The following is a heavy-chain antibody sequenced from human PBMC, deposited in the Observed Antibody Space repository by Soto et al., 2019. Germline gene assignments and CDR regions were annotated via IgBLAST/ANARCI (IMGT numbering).Heavy chain of an antibody. D-gene: IGHD3-10*01. CDR2: ISYDGYLK. CDR1: GFTFSTYG. V-gene: IGHV3-30*18. J-gene: IGHJ6*02. Sequence: QVQLVESGGGVVQPGRSLRLSCAASGFTFSTYGMQWVRQAPGKGLEWVAVISYDGYLKYYVDAVKGRFTVARDNSKNTLFLEMNSLRVEDTAVYFCAKDFKVSGSHYGTLNYYYGMDVWGQGTTVIVSS. CDR3: AKDFKVSGSHYGTLNYYYGMDV.